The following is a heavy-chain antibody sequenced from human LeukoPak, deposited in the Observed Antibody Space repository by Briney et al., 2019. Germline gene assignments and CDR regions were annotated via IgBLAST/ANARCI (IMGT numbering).Heavy chain of an antibody. CDR1: GGSFSIYA. CDR3: ARGWLAETTVVTPYNY. J-gene: IGHJ4*02. Sequence: VKVSCKASGGSFSIYAINWVRQAPGQGLEWMGGIIPIFGTANYAQKFQDRVTITAVESMSAVYMELSSLRSEDTAVYYCARGWLAETTVVTPYNYWGQGTLVTVSS. D-gene: IGHD4-23*01. V-gene: IGHV1-69*13. CDR2: IIPIFGTA.